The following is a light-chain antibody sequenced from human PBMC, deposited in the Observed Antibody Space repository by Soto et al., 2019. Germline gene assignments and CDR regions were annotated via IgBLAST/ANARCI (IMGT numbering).Light chain of an antibody. V-gene: IGKV3-11*01. CDR1: QSVSSY. Sequence: EIVLTQSPATLSLSPGERATPSCRASQSVSSYLAWYQQKPGQAPRLLIYDASNRATGVPARFSGSGSGTDFTLTISSLEPEDFALYYCRQRNNWPPITFGQGTRLEI. CDR3: RQRNNWPPIT. CDR2: DAS. J-gene: IGKJ5*01.